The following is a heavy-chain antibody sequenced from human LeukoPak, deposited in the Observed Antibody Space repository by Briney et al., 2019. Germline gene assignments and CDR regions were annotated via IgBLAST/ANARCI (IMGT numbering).Heavy chain of an antibody. Sequence: ASVKVSCKASGYTFTSYYMHWVRQAPGQGLEWMGIINPSGGSTSYAQKFQGRVTMARDTSTSTVYMELSSLRSEDTAVYYCAREDYYDSSGVWFDPWGQGTLVTVSS. D-gene: IGHD3-22*01. J-gene: IGHJ5*02. CDR2: INPSGGST. V-gene: IGHV1-46*01. CDR3: AREDYYDSSGVWFDP. CDR1: GYTFTSYY.